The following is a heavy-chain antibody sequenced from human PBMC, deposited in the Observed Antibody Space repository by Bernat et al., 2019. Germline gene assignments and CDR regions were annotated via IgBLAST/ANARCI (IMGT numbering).Heavy chain of an antibody. Sequence: QVQLQESGPGLVKPSETLSLTCIVSGGPVSTGSYYWSWIRQPPGKGLEWIGYIYYSGSTNYNPSLGSRVTISVDTSNNQFSLKLSSVTAADTAVYYCARHESVEPLYGAPLIEYFDLWGRGTLVTVSS. V-gene: IGHV4-61*01. CDR3: ARHESVEPLYGAPLIEYFDL. J-gene: IGHJ2*01. D-gene: IGHD4-17*01. CDR2: IYYSGST. CDR1: GGPVSTGSYY.